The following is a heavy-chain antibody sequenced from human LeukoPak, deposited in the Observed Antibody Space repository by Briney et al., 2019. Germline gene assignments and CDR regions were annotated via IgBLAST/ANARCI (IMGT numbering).Heavy chain of an antibody. CDR2: ISTYDGDA. V-gene: IGHV1-18*01. CDR1: GYSFTSYG. Sequence: ASVKVSCKASGYSFTSYGITWVRQAPGRGLEWMGWISTYDGDAIYAQQLQGRVTMTTDTSTITAYMELRSLRSDDTAVYYCARAPSGFTYGPGDHWGQGTLVTVSS. D-gene: IGHD5-18*01. CDR3: ARAPSGFTYGPGDH. J-gene: IGHJ4*02.